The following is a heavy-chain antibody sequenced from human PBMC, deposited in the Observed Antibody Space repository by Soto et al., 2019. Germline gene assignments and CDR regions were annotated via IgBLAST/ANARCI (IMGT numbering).Heavy chain of an antibody. CDR2: VYFNGKT. V-gene: IGHV4-39*01. Sequence: XGTLSLTCNVSGVSITDPSYYWGWIRHPPGKGLEWIGTVYFNGKTFYNPSLKSRLTISVDRSKNQISLRLTSVTAADTAVYYCARQASYWGQGTLVTVSS. CDR3: ARQASY. CDR1: GVSITDPSYY. J-gene: IGHJ4*02.